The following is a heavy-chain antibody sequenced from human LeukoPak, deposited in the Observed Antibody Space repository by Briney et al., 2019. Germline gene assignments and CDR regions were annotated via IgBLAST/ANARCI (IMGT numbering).Heavy chain of an antibody. V-gene: IGHV1-8*01. CDR2: MNPNSDDS. CDR3: ARGSDVDAAAYYFDS. CDR1: GYTFNSFY. J-gene: IGHJ4*02. Sequence: ASVKVSCKTFGYTFNSFYVTWVRQATGQGLERLGWMNPNSDDSGYAQKFRGRITMTGNASMATAYLEVARLTVDDTAVYFCARGSDVDAAAYYFDSWGQGTLVTVSS. D-gene: IGHD3-16*01.